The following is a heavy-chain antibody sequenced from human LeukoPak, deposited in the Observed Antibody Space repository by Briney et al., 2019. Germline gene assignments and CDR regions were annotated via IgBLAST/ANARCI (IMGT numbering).Heavy chain of an antibody. Sequence: GGSLRLSCAASGFTFSNYWMSWVRQAPGKGLEGVANIKQDGSEKHYVDSVKGRFTISRDNARNSLFLQMNSLRAEDTAFYYCVRYNNVNDYWGQGTLVTVSS. V-gene: IGHV3-7*01. J-gene: IGHJ4*02. CDR1: GFTFSNYW. CDR2: IKQDGSEK. CDR3: VRYNNVNDY. D-gene: IGHD1-1*01.